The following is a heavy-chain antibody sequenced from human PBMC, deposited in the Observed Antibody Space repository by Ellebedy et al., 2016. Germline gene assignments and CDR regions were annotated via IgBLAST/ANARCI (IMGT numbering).Heavy chain of an antibody. J-gene: IGHJ5*02. CDR2: TDST. Sequence: ASVKVSCXASGYPLINYDFTWVRQAPGQGLEWVGGTDSTNYPQKFQGRVTMSTDRSTRTVYMELRSLRSDDTAVYYCARDNRDGGGTSDAYYDPWGQGTLVTVSS. CDR3: ARDNRDGGGTSDAYYDP. D-gene: IGHD1-26*01. V-gene: IGHV1-18*01. CDR1: GYPLINYD.